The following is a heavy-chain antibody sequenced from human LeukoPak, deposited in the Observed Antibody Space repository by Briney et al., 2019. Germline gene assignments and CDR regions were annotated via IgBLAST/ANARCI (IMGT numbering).Heavy chain of an antibody. CDR3: AKGGRGGWAGTGIDY. Sequence: GGSLRLSCAASGFTVSSNYMSWVRQAPGKGLEWVSVIYSGGSTYYADSVKGRFTISRDNSKNTLYLQMNSLGAEDTAVYYCAKGGRGGWAGTGIDYWGQGTLVTVSS. V-gene: IGHV3-53*01. D-gene: IGHD6-19*01. CDR2: IYSGGST. CDR1: GFTVSSNY. J-gene: IGHJ4*02.